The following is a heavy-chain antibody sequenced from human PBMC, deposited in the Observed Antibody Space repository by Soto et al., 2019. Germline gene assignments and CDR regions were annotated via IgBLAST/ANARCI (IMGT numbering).Heavy chain of an antibody. J-gene: IGHJ4*02. D-gene: IGHD3-22*01. V-gene: IGHV3-30*18. CDR3: ANTGYYDSSGYYLPLWSFDY. Sequence: GGSLRLSCAACGFTFSSYGMHWVRQAPGKXLEWVAVISYDGSNKYYADSVKGRFTISRDNSKNTLYLQMNSLRAEDTAVYYCANTGYYDSSGYYLPLWSFDYWGQGTLVTVSS. CDR1: GFTFSSYG. CDR2: ISYDGSNK.